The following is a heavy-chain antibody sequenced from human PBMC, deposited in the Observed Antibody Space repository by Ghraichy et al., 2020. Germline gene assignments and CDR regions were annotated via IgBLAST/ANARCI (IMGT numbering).Heavy chain of an antibody. V-gene: IGHV4-39*01. CDR1: GGSISSSSYY. D-gene: IGHD1-14*01. Sequence: SETLSLTCTVSGGSISSSSYYWGWIRQPPGKGLEWIGSIYYSGSTYYNPSLKSRVTISVDTSKNQFSLKLSSVTAADTAVYYCARPRSSGGEPRLGWFDPWGQGTLVTVSS. J-gene: IGHJ5*02. CDR2: IYYSGST. CDR3: ARPRSSGGEPRLGWFDP.